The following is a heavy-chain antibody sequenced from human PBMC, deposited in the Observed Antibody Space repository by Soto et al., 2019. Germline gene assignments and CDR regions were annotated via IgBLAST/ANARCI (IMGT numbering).Heavy chain of an antibody. CDR2: MDHNSGNT. Sequence: QVQLVQSRAEVKKPGASVKVSCKASGYTFTSYDINWVRQATGEGLEWMGWMDHNSGNTGYAQKFQGRVNMTRKTSISTPYMKLSSLRSEDTAVYYWARERTGTTSMDVWGQGTTVTVSS. J-gene: IGHJ6*02. V-gene: IGHV1-8*01. D-gene: IGHD1-1*01. CDR1: GYTFTSYD. CDR3: ARERTGTTSMDV.